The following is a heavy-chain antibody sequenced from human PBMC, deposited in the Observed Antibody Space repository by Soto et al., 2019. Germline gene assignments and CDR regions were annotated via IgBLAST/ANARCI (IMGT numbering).Heavy chain of an antibody. D-gene: IGHD3-22*01. CDR1: GDSVTISDYY. J-gene: IGHJ4*02. CDR3: AAHDSGGYYAEY. CDR2: IHYSGST. V-gene: IGHV4-39*01. Sequence: QLQLQESGPGLVKPSETLSLTCTVSGDSVTISDYYWGGIPQPPGKGLEWIGSIHYSGSTYYNPSLKSRVTISGDTSKKQFSLKLTSVTAADAAVYYCAAHDSGGYYAEYWGQGTLVTVSA.